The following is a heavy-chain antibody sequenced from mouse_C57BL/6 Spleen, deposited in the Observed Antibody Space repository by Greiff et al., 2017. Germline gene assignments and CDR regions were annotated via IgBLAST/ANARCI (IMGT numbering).Heavy chain of an antibody. D-gene: IGHD1-1*01. CDR1: GYTFTSYW. CDR3: ARFTEGFAY. J-gene: IGHJ3*01. Sequence: QVQLQQSGAELVMPGASVKLSCKASGYTFTSYWMHWVKQRPGQGLEWIGEIDPSDSYTNYNQKFKGKSTLTVDKSSSTAYMQLSSLTSEDSAVYYCARFTEGFAYWGQGTLVTVSA. V-gene: IGHV1-69*01. CDR2: IDPSDSYT.